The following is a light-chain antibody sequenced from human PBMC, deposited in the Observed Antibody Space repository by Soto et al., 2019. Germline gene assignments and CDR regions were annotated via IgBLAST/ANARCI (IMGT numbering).Light chain of an antibody. CDR2: GAS. Sequence: EIVLTQSPATLSLSPGERATPSWRASQNFGSSYLAWYQQKRGQAPRFLIYGASTRATGIPDRFSGSGSGTEFTLTISSLQSEDFAVYYCQHYNNWLGTFGGGTKV. V-gene: IGKV3-15*01. CDR3: QHYNNWLGT. CDR1: QNFGSSY. J-gene: IGKJ4*01.